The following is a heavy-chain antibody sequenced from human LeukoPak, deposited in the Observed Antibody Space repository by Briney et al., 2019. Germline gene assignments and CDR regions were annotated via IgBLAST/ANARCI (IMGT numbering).Heavy chain of an antibody. CDR1: GGSFSGYY. CDR2: INHSGST. CDR3: ARCGRDYYGSGSYYKSPFGY. J-gene: IGHJ4*02. Sequence: SGTLSLTCAVYGGSFSGYYWSWIRQPPGKGLEWMGEINHSGSTNYNPSLKSRVTISVDTSKSQSSLKLCSVTAADTAVYYCARCGRDYYGSGSYYKSPFGYWGQGTLVTVSS. D-gene: IGHD3-10*01. V-gene: IGHV4-34*01.